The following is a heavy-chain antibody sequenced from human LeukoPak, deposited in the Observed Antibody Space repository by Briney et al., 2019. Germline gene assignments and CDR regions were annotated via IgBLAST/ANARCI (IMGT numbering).Heavy chain of an antibody. CDR2: MSWNCGSI. D-gene: IGHD3-3*01. Sequence: PAGSLTLSCAASGVTFNDYTMHWVWHAPRKGLEWVSGMSWNCGSIGYADSVKGRRTISRDNAKNSLYLQMNSLSAEDTALYYCAKVTYYDFWSGYPQVSYFDYWGQGTLVTVSS. CDR1: GVTFNDYT. V-gene: IGHV3-9*01. J-gene: IGHJ4*02. CDR3: AKVTYYDFWSGYPQVSYFDY.